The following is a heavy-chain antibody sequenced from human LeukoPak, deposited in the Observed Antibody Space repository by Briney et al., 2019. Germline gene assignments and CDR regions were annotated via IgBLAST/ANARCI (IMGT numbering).Heavy chain of an antibody. CDR1: GFSISGYW. CDR3: IREVQVRASASLGL. CDR2: MDSGGTTI. V-gene: IGHV3-74*01. J-gene: IGHJ4*01. D-gene: IGHD3-16*01. Sequence: GGSLRLSCAASGFSISGYWLNRVPQSAGEGVVWVSRMDSGGTTINYADSVKGRFTISRDNVDNTLHLQMNSLRVGDTAVYYCIREVQVRASASLGLWGQGTLVTVSS.